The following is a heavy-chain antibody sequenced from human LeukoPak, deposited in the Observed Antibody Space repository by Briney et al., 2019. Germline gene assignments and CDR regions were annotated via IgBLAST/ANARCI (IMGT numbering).Heavy chain of an antibody. CDR1: GFTFSNAW. CDR3: TTASGSEDYEKATFDY. J-gene: IGHJ4*02. CDR2: IKSKTDGGTT. D-gene: IGHD4-17*01. V-gene: IGHV3-15*01. Sequence: GGSLTLSCAASGFTFSNAWISWVRQAPGKGLEWVGRIKSKTDGGTTDYAAPVKGRFTISRDDSKNTLYLQMNSLKTEDTAVYYCTTASGSEDYEKATFDYWGQGTLVTVSS.